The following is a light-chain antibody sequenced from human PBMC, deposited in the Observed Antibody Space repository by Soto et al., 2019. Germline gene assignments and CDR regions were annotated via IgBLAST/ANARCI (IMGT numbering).Light chain of an antibody. Sequence: DIVMTQSPLSLPVTPGEPASISCRSSQSLLHSNGYNYLDWYLQKPGQSPQLLIYLGSNRASGVPDMFSGSGSGTDFTLKISRVEAEDVGVYYCMQALQTPPEFTFGPGTKVDIK. CDR1: QSLLHSNGYNY. CDR3: MQALQTPPEFT. V-gene: IGKV2-28*01. J-gene: IGKJ3*01. CDR2: LGS.